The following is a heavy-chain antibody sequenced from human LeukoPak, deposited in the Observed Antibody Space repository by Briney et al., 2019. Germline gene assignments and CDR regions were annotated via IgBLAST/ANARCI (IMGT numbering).Heavy chain of an antibody. Sequence: ASVKVSCKASGYIFNNYDMSWVRQAAGKGPEWVGRVNRNSGYTYYAQNVQGRVTITRSSSQKTAFLQLSSLRSEDTAAYYLAPSSGWILFDYWGQGTLVRVSS. CDR3: APSSGWILFDY. J-gene: IGHJ4*02. V-gene: IGHV1-8*01. D-gene: IGHD3-22*01. CDR2: VNRNSGYT. CDR1: GYIFNNYD.